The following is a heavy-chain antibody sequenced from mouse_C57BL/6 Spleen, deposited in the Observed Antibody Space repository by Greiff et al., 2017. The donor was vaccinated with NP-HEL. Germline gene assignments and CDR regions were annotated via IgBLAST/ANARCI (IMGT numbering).Heavy chain of an antibody. J-gene: IGHJ2*01. CDR2: IYPGDGDT. D-gene: IGHD3-2*02. CDR3: ASSGYYFDY. Sequence: QVQLQQSGPELVKPGASVKISCKASGYAFSSSWMNWVKQRPGKGLEWIGRIYPGDGDTNYNGKFKGKATLTADKYSSTAYMQLSSLTSEDSAVYFCASSGYYFDYWGQGTTLTVSS. V-gene: IGHV1-82*01. CDR1: GYAFSSSW.